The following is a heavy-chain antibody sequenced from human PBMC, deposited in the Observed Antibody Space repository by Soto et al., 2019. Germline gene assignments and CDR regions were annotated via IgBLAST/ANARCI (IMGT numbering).Heavy chain of an antibody. Sequence: QITLKESGPTLVKPTQTLTLTCTFSGFSLSTRGVGVRCIRQPPGKALAWLALIYWDDDEGYSPSLKSRLTITKDTSKNQVLLTRTNMDPVDTGTYCCAHRPRGYSYHFDYWGQGTLVTVSS. D-gene: IGHD5-18*01. CDR3: AHRPRGYSYHFDY. J-gene: IGHJ4*02. V-gene: IGHV2-5*02. CDR2: IYWDDDE. CDR1: GFSLSTRGVG.